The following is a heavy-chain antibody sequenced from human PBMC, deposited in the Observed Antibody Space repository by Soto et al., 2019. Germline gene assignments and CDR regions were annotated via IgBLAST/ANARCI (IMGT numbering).Heavy chain of an antibody. CDR2: IWYDGSKQ. Sequence: GGSLRLSCAASGFTFSSYGMHWVRQAPGKGLEWVAVIWYDGSKQFYAASVEGRFTISRDNSKAILYLQMNSLRAEDTAVYYCAAWAEGATEVHWGQGTLVTVSS. J-gene: IGHJ4*02. CDR1: GFTFSSYG. CDR3: AAWAEGATEVH. D-gene: IGHD2-15*01. V-gene: IGHV3-33*01.